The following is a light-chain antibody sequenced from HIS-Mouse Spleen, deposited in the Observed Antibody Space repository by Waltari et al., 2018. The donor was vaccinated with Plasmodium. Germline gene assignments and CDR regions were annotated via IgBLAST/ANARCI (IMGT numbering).Light chain of an antibody. CDR3: QQYDNLPYT. CDR1: QDMSNY. J-gene: IGKJ2*01. CDR2: DAS. Sequence: DIQMTQSPSSLSASVGDRVTITCQPSQDMSNYLNWYQQKPGKAPKLLIYDASNLETGVPSRFGGSGSGTDFTFTISSLQPEDIATYYCQQYDNLPYTFGQGTKLEIK. V-gene: IGKV1-33*01.